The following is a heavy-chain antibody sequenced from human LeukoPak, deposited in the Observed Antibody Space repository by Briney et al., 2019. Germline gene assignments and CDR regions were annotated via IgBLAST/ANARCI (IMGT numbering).Heavy chain of an antibody. CDR3: ASPRSDYGDYEGVFDC. D-gene: IGHD4-17*01. V-gene: IGHV1-69*01. J-gene: IGHJ4*02. CDR1: GGTFSSYV. CDR2: IIPIFGTA. Sequence: SVRVSCKASGGTFSSYVICGVRQAPRQGGEGVGGIIPIFGTANYAQKFQGRVTITADESTSTAYMELCSLRSEDTDVYYCASPRSDYGDYEGVFDCWVRGTLVTVSS.